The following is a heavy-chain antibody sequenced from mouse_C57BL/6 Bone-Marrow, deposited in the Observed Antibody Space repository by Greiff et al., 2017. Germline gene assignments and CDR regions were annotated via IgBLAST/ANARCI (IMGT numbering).Heavy chain of an antibody. V-gene: IGHV7-3*01. CDR2: IRNKANGYTT. Sequence: EVKLMESGGGLVQPGGSLSLSCAASGFTFTDYYMSWVRQPPGKALEWLGFIRNKANGYTTEYSASVKGRFTISRDNSPSILYLQMNALSAEDSATYYCARSTADYWGQGTAVTVSS. CDR3: ARSTADY. CDR1: GFTFTDYY. J-gene: IGHJ4*01.